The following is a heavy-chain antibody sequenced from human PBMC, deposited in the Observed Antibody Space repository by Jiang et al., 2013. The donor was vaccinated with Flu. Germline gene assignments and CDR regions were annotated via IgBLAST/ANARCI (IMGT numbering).Heavy chain of an antibody. CDR2: IYWDDDK. D-gene: IGHD6-19*01. V-gene: IGHV2-5*02. CDR1: GFSLSTSGVG. Sequence: KPTQTLTLTCTFSGFSLSTSGVGVGWIRQPPGKALEWLALIYWDDDKRYSPSLKSRLTITKDTSKNQVVLTMTNMDPVDTATYYCAHRLPRTWYSSGWAWDVWGQGTTVTVSS. CDR3: AHRLPRTWYSSGWAWDV. J-gene: IGHJ6*02.